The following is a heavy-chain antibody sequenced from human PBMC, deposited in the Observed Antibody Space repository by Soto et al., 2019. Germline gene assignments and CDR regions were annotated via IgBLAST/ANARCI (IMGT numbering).Heavy chain of an antibody. CDR3: AKDRRADWESYYYYAMDV. CDR1: GGTFSSFT. D-gene: IGHD1-26*01. Sequence: QVQLVQSGAEVKKPGSSVKVSCKASGGTFSSFTISWVRQAPGQGLEWMGGIIPIYGTANYAQKFQDRVTIIADESTRTAYVELSSLRSEDTAVYYCAKDRRADWESYYYYAMDVWGQGTTVTVSS. J-gene: IGHJ6*02. V-gene: IGHV1-69*01. CDR2: IIPIYGTA.